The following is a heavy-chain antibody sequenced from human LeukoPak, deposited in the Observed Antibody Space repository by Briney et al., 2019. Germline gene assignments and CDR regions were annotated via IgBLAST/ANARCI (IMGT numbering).Heavy chain of an antibody. CDR3: ARAGGSYWWFDS. J-gene: IGHJ5*01. Sequence: ASVKVSCKASGYTFTGYYLHWVRQAPGQGLEWMGCVNPNSGDTNYAQKFQGSVTMTRDTSISTVYTELSRLRSDDTAVYYCARAGGSYWWFDSWGQGTLVTVSS. D-gene: IGHD1-26*01. CDR1: GYTFTGYY. CDR2: VNPNSGDT. V-gene: IGHV1-2*02.